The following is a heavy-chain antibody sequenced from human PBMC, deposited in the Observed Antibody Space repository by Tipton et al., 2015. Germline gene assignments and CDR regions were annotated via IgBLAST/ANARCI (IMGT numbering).Heavy chain of an antibody. J-gene: IGHJ6*02. Sequence: GLVKPSETLSLTCAVYGDSFIGYHWTWIRQPPGKGLEWIGEINHSGGTNYNPSLKSRVTISVDMSNNQFSLNLTSVTAADTAVYYCARLPLPLTGYYYGMDVWGQGTTVTVSS. D-gene: IGHD1-14*01. CDR3: ARLPLPLTGYYYGMDV. V-gene: IGHV4-34*01. CDR1: GDSFIGYH. CDR2: INHSGGT.